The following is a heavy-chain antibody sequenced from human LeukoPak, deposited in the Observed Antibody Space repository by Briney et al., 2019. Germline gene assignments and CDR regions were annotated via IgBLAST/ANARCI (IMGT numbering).Heavy chain of an antibody. J-gene: IGHJ4*02. CDR1: GFTFSSYA. Sequence: GGSLRLSCAASGFTFSSYAMSWVRQAPGKGLEWVSAISGSGGSTYYADSVKGRFTISRDNSKNTLYLQMNSLRAEDTAVYYCAKGSPMVRGVIFFFDYWGQGTLVTVSS. V-gene: IGHV3-23*01. D-gene: IGHD3-10*01. CDR2: ISGSGGST. CDR3: AKGSPMVRGVIFFFDY.